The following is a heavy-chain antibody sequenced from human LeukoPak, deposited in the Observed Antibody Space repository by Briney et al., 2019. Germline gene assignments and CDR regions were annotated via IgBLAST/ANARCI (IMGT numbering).Heavy chain of an antibody. J-gene: IGHJ4*02. Sequence: SETLSLTCTVSGGSISSYYWSWIRPPPGKGLGGIGYIYYGGSTNYNPSLKSRVTISVDTSKNQFSLKLSSVTAADTAVYYCARGAWGITIFGVVITYFDYWGQGTLVTVSS. D-gene: IGHD3-3*01. V-gene: IGHV4-59*01. CDR1: GGSISSYY. CDR2: IYYGGST. CDR3: ARGAWGITIFGVVITYFDY.